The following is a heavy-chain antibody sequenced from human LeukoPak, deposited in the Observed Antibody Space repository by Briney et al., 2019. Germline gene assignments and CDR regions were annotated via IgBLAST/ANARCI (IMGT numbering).Heavy chain of an antibody. Sequence: SETLSLTCTVSSGSINNYYWSWIRQHPGKGLEWIGYIYYSGSTYYNPSLKSRVTISVDTSKSQFSLKPSSVTAADTAVYYCARDMDGESGFDPWGQGTLVTVSS. V-gene: IGHV4-31*02. D-gene: IGHD3-10*01. CDR2: IYYSGST. CDR1: SGSINNYY. J-gene: IGHJ5*02. CDR3: ARDMDGESGFDP.